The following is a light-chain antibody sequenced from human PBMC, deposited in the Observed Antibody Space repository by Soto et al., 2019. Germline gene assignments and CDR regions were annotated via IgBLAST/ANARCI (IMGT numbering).Light chain of an antibody. J-gene: IGLJ3*02. CDR2: RNN. CDR1: SSNIGSNY. CDR3: AAWDDSLSGVV. V-gene: IGLV1-47*01. Sequence: QSVLTQPPSASGTPGQRVTISCSGSSSNIGSNYVYLYQQLPGTAPKLLIDRNNQRPSGVPDRVSGSKSGTSASLAIRGLRSEDEANYDGAAWDDSLSGVVFGGGTKLTVL.